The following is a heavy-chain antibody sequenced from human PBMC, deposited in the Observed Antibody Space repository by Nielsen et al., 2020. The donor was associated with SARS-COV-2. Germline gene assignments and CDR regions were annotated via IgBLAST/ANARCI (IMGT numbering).Heavy chain of an antibody. CDR3: AREGLVGATTGLDY. D-gene: IGHD1-26*01. J-gene: IGHJ4*02. CDR1: GFTFDDYA. Sequence: SLKISCAASGFTFDDYAMHWARQAPGKGLEWVSGITWNSGGIAYADSVKGRFTISRDNSKNTLYLQMNSLRAEDTAVYYCAREGLVGATTGLDYWGQGTLVTVSS. CDR2: ITWNSGGI. V-gene: IGHV3-9*01.